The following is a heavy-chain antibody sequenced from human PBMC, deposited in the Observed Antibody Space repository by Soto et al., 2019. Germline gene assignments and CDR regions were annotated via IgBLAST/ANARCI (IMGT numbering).Heavy chain of an antibody. CDR3: ARSYGYLGLFVY. CDR2: ISSSGSTI. Sequence: VGSLRLSCAASGFTFSSYEMNWVRQAPGKGLEWVSYISSSGSTIYYADSVKGRFTISRDNAKNSLYLQMNSLRAEDTAVYYCARSYGYLGLFVYCGQGTLVTVSS. V-gene: IGHV3-48*03. J-gene: IGHJ4*02. D-gene: IGHD5-18*01. CDR1: GFTFSSYE.